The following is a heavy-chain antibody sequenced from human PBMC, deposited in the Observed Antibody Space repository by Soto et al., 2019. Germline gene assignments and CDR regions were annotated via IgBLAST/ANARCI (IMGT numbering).Heavy chain of an antibody. J-gene: IGHJ4*02. V-gene: IGHV4-34*01. Sequence: SETLSLTCAVYGGSFSGYYWSWIRQPPGKGLEWIGEINHSGSTNYNPSLKSRVTISVDTSKNQFSLKLSSVTAADTAVYYCASGPRRIAARPVPLDYWGQGTLVTVSS. CDR3: ASGPRRIAARPVPLDY. D-gene: IGHD6-6*01. CDR1: GGSFSGYY. CDR2: INHSGST.